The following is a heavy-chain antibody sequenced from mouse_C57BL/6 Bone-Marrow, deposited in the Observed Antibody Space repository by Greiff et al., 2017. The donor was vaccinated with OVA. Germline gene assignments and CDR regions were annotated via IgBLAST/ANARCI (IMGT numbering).Heavy chain of an antibody. J-gene: IGHJ4*01. Sequence: QVQLQQPGAELVMPGASVKLSCKASGYTFTSYWMHWVKQRPGQGLEWIGEIDPSDSYTNYNQKFKGKSTLTVDKSSSTAYMQLSSLTSEDSAVYDCAREGGFDEDAMDYWGQGTSVTVSS. CDR2: IDPSDSYT. CDR1: GYTFTSYW. CDR3: AREGGFDEDAMDY. V-gene: IGHV1-69*01.